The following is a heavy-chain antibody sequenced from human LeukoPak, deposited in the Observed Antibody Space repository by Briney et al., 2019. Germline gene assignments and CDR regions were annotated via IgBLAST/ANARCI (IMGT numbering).Heavy chain of an antibody. D-gene: IGHD3-10*01. J-gene: IGHJ6*02. CDR1: GFTFGDYA. CDR2: IRSKAYGGTT. CDR3: TRRNLWFGELSLYYYYYGMDV. V-gene: IGHV3-49*04. Sequence: GVLSLSCTASGFTFGDYAMSWVRQAPGKGLEWVGFIRSKAYGGTTEYAASVKGRFTISRDDSKSIAYLQMSSLKTEDTAVYYCTRRNLWFGELSLYYYYYGMDVWGQGTTVTVSS.